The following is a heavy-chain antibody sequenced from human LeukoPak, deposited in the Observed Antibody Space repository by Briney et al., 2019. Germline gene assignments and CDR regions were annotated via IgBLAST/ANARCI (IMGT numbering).Heavy chain of an antibody. J-gene: IGHJ5*02. D-gene: IGHD2-2*01. V-gene: IGHV1-18*01. CDR2: ISAYSGNA. CDR3: ARVVECGTTSCYYNWFDP. Sequence: ASVKVSCKTSGYMFTSSTITWLRQAPGQGLEWMGWISAYSGNANYAQRLQGRVTMTTDTSTRTVYMDLRSLRSDDTAVYYCARVVECGTTSCYYNWFDPWGQRTLVTVSS. CDR1: GYMFTSST.